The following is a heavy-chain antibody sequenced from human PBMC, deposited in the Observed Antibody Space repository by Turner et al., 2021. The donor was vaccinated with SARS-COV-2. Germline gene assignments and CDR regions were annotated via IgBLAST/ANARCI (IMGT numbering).Heavy chain of an antibody. CDR2: SSWDGGST. J-gene: IGHJ6*02. CDR3: AKDISSWYEGIAVAGTNYGMDV. D-gene: IGHD6-19*01. CDR1: GVTFDDCT. V-gene: IGHV3-43*01. Sequence: EVQLVESGGVVVQPGGSLRLSCAASGVTFDDCTIHWVRQAPGKGLEWGSRSSWDGGSTNYADTVKGRFTISRDNSKNSLYLQMNSLRTEDTALYYCAKDISSWYEGIAVAGTNYGMDVWGQGTTVTVSS.